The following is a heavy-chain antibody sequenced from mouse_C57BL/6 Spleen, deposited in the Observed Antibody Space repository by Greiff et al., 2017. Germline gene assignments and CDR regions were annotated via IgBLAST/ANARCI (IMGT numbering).Heavy chain of an antibody. Sequence: QVQLQQPGAELVMPGASVKLSCKASGYTFTSYWMHWVKQRPGQGLEWIGEIDPSDSYTNYNQKFKGKSTLTVDKSSSTAYMQLSSLSSEDAAVYYCARAGDGYYVADWGQGSLVTVSA. CDR2: IDPSDSYT. D-gene: IGHD2-3*01. V-gene: IGHV1-69*01. CDR1: GYTFTSYW. CDR3: ARAGDGYYVAD. J-gene: IGHJ3*01.